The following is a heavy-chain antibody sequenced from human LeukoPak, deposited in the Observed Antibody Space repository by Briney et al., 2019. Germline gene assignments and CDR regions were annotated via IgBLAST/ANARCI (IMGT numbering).Heavy chain of an antibody. V-gene: IGHV3-30*02. CDR3: AKDLYCSGGSCSSSYMDV. CDR1: GFTFSSYG. J-gene: IGHJ6*03. D-gene: IGHD2-15*01. Sequence: PGGSLRLSCAASGFTFSSYGMHWVRQAPGKGLEWVALIRYDGSNKYYADSVKGRFTISRDNSKNTLYLQMNSLRAEDTAVYYCAKDLYCSGGSCSSSYMDVWGKGTTVTVSS. CDR2: IRYDGSNK.